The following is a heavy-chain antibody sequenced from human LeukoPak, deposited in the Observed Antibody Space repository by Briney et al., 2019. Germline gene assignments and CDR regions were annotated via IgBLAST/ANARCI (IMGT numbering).Heavy chain of an antibody. J-gene: IGHJ4*02. Sequence: VSVKVSCKASGYTFTIYGISWVRQAPGQGLEWMGWISAYNSNTKYAQKLQGRVTMTTDTSTSTAYMELRSLRSDDTAVYYCARDQASRVADYWGQGTLVTVSS. CDR1: GYTFTIYG. D-gene: IGHD1-26*01. CDR2: ISAYNSNT. CDR3: ARDQASRVADY. V-gene: IGHV1-18*01.